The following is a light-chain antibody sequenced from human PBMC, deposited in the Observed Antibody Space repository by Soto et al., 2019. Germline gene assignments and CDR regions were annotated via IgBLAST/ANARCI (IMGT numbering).Light chain of an antibody. CDR2: GAS. V-gene: IGKV3-15*01. CDR1: QSVSSN. Sequence: EIVMTQSPATLSVSPGEGATLSCRASQSVSSNLAWYQQKPRQAPRLLIFGASTRATGIPARFSGSGSGAEFSLTISALQSEDFAIYYCQQYSNWPLTFGGGTKVGIK. J-gene: IGKJ4*01. CDR3: QQYSNWPLT.